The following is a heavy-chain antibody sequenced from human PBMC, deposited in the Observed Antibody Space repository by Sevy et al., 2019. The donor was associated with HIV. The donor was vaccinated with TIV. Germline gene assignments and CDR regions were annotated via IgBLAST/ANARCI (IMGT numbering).Heavy chain of an antibody. V-gene: IGHV6-1*01. D-gene: IGHD6-19*01. CDR2: TYYRPKWYN. CDR3: ARDSSGWHYYYYGIDV. CDR1: VDSVSSNSAA. J-gene: IGHJ6*02. Sequence: SQTLSLTCAISVDSVSSNSAAWNWIRQPPSRGLEWLGRTYYRPKWYNDYAVSVKTRITINPDTSRNQFSLQLNSVTPADTAVYYCARDSSGWHYYYYGIDVWGQGTTVTVSS.